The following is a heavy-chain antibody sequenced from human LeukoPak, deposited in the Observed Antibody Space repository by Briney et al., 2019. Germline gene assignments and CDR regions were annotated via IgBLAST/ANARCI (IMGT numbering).Heavy chain of an antibody. CDR1: GYTFTGYY. Sequence: ASVKVSCKASGYTFTGYYMHWVRQAPGQGLEWMGWINPNSGGTNYAQKFQGRVTMTRDTSINTAYMEMTRLRSDDTAVFYCARVLTSTTNEGNFDYWGQETLVTV. CDR3: ARVLTSTTNEGNFDY. D-gene: IGHD2/OR15-2a*01. CDR2: INPNSGGT. J-gene: IGHJ4*02. V-gene: IGHV1-2*02.